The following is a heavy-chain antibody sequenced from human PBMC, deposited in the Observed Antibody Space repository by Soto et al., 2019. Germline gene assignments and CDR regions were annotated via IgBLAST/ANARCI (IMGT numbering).Heavy chain of an antibody. CDR1: GFTFSSYG. V-gene: IGHV3-33*01. D-gene: IGHD2-2*01. CDR3: ARDLLTCSSTSCSFPSYYFDY. J-gene: IGHJ4*02. CDR2: IWYDGSNK. Sequence: GGSLSLSCAASGFTFSSYGMHWVRQAPGKGLEWVAVIWYDGSNKYYADSVKGRFTISRDNSKNTLYLQMNSLRAEDTAVYYCARDLLTCSSTSCSFPSYYFDYWGQGTMATVSS.